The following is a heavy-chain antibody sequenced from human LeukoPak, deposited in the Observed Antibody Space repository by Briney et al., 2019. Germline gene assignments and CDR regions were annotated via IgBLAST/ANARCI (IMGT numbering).Heavy chain of an antibody. CDR2: ISGNNGHT. J-gene: IGHJ4*02. D-gene: IGHD5-18*01. Sequence: ASVEVSCTASGYAFSDHGVNWVRQAPGQGLEWMGWISGNNGHTSYAQKFQGRVMVTTDRSTNTAYLELRSLRSDDTAVYYCARVPNPRNTYGYNDKWGQGTLVTVSS. CDR1: GYAFSDHG. V-gene: IGHV1-18*04. CDR3: ARVPNPRNTYGYNDK.